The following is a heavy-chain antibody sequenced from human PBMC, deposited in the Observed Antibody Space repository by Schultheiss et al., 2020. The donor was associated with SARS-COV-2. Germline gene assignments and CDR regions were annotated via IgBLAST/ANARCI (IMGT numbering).Heavy chain of an antibody. CDR2: ISTSGSSI. CDR1: GFTFSSYD. CDR3: ARGPPYSSGAADY. Sequence: GGSLRLSCAASGFTFSSYDMNWVRQAPGKGLEWVSYISTSGSSIYYADSVKGRFTISRDNSKNTLYLQMNSLRAEDTAVYYCARGPPYSSGAADYWGQGTLVTVSS. D-gene: IGHD6-19*01. J-gene: IGHJ4*02. V-gene: IGHV3-48*01.